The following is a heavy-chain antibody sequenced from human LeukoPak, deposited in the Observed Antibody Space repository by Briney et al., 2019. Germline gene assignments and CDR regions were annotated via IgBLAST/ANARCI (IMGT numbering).Heavy chain of an antibody. Sequence: SETLSLTCTVSGGSISGSNYYWAWIRQPPGKTLEWIGSAYYSGSTYYNPPLKGRVTISVDTSKNQFSLKLTSVTAADTAVYFCARDSNGIWYSARQHFDYWGQGTLVTVSS. CDR3: ARDSNGIWYSARQHFDY. V-gene: IGHV4-39*07. D-gene: IGHD2-21*02. CDR2: AYYSGST. CDR1: GGSISGSNYY. J-gene: IGHJ4*02.